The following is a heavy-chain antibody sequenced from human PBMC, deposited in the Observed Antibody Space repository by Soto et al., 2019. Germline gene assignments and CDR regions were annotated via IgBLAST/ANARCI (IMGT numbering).Heavy chain of an antibody. CDR2: INPNSGGT. V-gene: IGHV1-2*02. J-gene: IGHJ6*02. CDR3: AREGDTPMVKSLYYYYYGMDV. CDR1: GYTFTGYY. D-gene: IGHD5-18*01. Sequence: ASVKVSCKASGYTFTGYYMHWVRQAPGQGLEWMGWINPNSGGTNYAQKFQGRVTMTRDTSISAAYMELSRLRSDDTAVYYCAREGDTPMVKSLYYYYYGMDVWGQGTTVTVSS.